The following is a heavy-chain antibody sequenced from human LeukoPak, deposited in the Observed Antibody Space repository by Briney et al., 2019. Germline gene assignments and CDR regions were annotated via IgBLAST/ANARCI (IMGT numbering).Heavy chain of an antibody. J-gene: IGHJ4*02. CDR3: ARTSSGWYWNYFDY. CDR2: INPNSGGT. D-gene: IGHD6-19*01. V-gene: IGHV1-2*02. CDR1: GYTFTGYF. Sequence: GASVKVSCKASGYTFTGYFVHWVRQAPGQGLEWMGWINPNSGGTNYAQKFQGRVTFTRDTSISTAYMELSRLSSDDTAVYYCARTSSGWYWNYFDYWGQGTLVTVSS.